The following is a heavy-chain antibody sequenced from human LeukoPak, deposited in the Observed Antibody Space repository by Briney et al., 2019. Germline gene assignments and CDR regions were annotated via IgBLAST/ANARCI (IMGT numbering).Heavy chain of an antibody. Sequence: ASVKVSCKASGGTFSSYAISWVRQATGQGLEWMGGIIPIFGTANYAQKFQGRVTITADESTSTAYMELSSLRSEDTAVYYCAKYYYDSSGNYDYWGQGTLVTVSS. D-gene: IGHD3-22*01. V-gene: IGHV1-69*01. CDR2: IIPIFGTA. CDR1: GGTFSSYA. J-gene: IGHJ4*02. CDR3: AKYYYDSSGNYDY.